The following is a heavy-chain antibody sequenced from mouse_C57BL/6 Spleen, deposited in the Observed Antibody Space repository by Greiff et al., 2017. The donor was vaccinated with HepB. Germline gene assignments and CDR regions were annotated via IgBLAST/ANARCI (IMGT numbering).Heavy chain of an antibody. CDR1: GYTFTDYY. CDR2: INPYNGGT. D-gene: IGHD4-1*01. V-gene: IGHV1-19*01. J-gene: IGHJ2*01. Sequence: EVQLQQSGPVLVKPGASVKMSCKASGYTFTDYYMNWVKQSHGKSLEWIGVINPYNGGTSYNQKFKGKATLTVDKSTSTAYMELNSLTSEDSAVYYCARGKLTGTGDYWGQGTTLTVSS. CDR3: ARGKLTGTGDY.